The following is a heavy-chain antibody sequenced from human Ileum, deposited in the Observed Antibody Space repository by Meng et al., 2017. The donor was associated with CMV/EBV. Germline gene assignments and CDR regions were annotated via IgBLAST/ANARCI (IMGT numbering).Heavy chain of an antibody. CDR2: INPSGGSA. Sequence: YTFTSYYMFWVRQAPGQGLEWMGRINPSGGSADHEQKFQDRVTMTRDTSTRTVYMELSSLRSEDTAMYYCARAGSEGYCSRTSCSFDYWGQGTLVTVSS. J-gene: IGHJ4*02. CDR3: ARAGSEGYCSRTSCSFDY. V-gene: IGHV1-46*01. D-gene: IGHD2-2*01. CDR1: YTFTSYY.